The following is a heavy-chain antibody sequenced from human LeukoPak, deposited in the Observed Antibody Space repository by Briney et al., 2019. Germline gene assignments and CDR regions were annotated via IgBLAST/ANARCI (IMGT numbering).Heavy chain of an antibody. CDR2: ISGSGSHA. V-gene: IGHV3-23*01. J-gene: IGHJ3*02. D-gene: IGHD1-26*01. Sequence: GGSLRLSCAASGFSFGSYAMGWTRQAPGQGLEWVSAISGSGSHANYAESVKGRFTTSRDNSKNTLYLQMHSLIAADTAVYYCARDRRIVGATDAFDIWGQGTMVTVSS. CDR3: ARDRRIVGATDAFDI. CDR1: GFSFGSYA.